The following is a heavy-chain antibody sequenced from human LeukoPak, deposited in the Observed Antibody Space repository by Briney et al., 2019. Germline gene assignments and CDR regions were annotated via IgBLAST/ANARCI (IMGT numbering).Heavy chain of an antibody. D-gene: IGHD6-19*01. CDR2: IYYSGST. J-gene: IGHJ5*02. Sequence: PSETLSLTCTVSGGSISSSSYYWAWVRQPPGKGLEWIGSIYYSGSTYYNPSLKSRVTISVDTSKNQFSLKLSSVTAADTAVYYCARQSYSSGWSGVNWFDPWGQGNLLTVSS. CDR3: ARQSYSSGWSGVNWFDP. CDR1: GGSISSSSYY. V-gene: IGHV4-39*01.